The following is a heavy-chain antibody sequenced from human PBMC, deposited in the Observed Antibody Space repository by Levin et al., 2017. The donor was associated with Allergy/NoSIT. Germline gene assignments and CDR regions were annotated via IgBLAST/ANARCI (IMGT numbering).Heavy chain of an antibody. D-gene: IGHD4-17*01. CDR3: ARDDYASI. CDR1: GFSLSSYW. CDR2: SKYDGSST. V-gene: IGHV3-74*01. J-gene: IGHJ3*02. Sequence: GGSLRLSCAASGFSLSSYWMHWVRQAPGKGLVWVSRSKYDGSSTSYADSVKGRFITSRDNAKNMLYLQMNSLRADDTAVYYCARDDYASIWGQGTMVTFSS.